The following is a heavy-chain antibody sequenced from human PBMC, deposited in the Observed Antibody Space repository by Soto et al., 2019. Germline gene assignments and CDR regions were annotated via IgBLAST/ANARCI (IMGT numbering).Heavy chain of an antibody. CDR1: GYTFTGYY. CDR3: ARGSPVAAAGLDCNY. D-gene: IGHD6-13*01. Sequence: GASVKVSCKASGYTFTGYYMHWVRQAPGQGLEWMGWIDPNSGDTNYAQKFQGWVTMTRDTSISTAYMELSRLRTDDTAVYYCARGSPVAAAGLDCNYWGQGTLVTVSS. J-gene: IGHJ4*02. V-gene: IGHV1-2*04. CDR2: IDPNSGDT.